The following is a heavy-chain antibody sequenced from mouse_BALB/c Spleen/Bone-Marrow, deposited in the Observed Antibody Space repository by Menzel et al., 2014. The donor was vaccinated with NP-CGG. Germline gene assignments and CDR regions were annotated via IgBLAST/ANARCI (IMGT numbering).Heavy chain of an antibody. Sequence: VKLMESGPGLVAPSQSLSITCTVSGFSLTGYGLNWVRRPPGKGLEWLGMIWGDGSTDYNSALKSRLSISKDNSKSQVFLKMNSLQTDDTARYYCARDRGYDSYYAMDYWGQGTSVTVSS. J-gene: IGHJ4*01. CDR3: ARDRGYDSYYAMDY. CDR2: IWGDGST. V-gene: IGHV2-6-7*01. CDR1: GFSLTGYG. D-gene: IGHD2-2*01.